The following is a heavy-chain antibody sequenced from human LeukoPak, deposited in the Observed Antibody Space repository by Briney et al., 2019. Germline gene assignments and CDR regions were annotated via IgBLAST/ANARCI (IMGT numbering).Heavy chain of an antibody. J-gene: IGHJ4*02. V-gene: IGHV3-30*03. CDR1: GFTFSSYG. CDR2: ISYDGSNK. D-gene: IGHD3-22*01. CDR3: ARQYYYDSSGYYKTSIMGYFDY. Sequence: PGGSLRLSCAASGFTFSSYGMHWVRQAPGKGLEWVAVISYDGSNKYYADSVKGRFTISRDNSKNTLYLQMNSLRAEDTAVYYCARQYYYDSSGYYKTSIMGYFDYWGQGTLVTVSS.